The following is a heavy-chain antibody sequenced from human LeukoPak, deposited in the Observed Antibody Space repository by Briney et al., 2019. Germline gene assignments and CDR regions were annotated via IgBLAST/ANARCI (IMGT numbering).Heavy chain of an antibody. V-gene: IGHV1-2*06. J-gene: IGHJ4*02. D-gene: IGHD2-21*02. CDR2: INPNSGDT. CDR1: GYTFTDYY. CDR3: ARDYCGGDCFPDY. Sequence: GASVKVSCKASGYTFTDYYVHWVRQAPGQGLEWMGRINPNSGDTNYAQKFQGRVTMTRDTSISTAYMELSRLRSDDTAVYYCARDYCGGDCFPDYWGQGTLVTVSS.